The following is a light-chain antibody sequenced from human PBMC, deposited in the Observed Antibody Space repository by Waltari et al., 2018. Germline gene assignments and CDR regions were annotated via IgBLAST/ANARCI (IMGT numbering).Light chain of an antibody. V-gene: IGKV1-33*01. J-gene: IGKJ2*01. CDR1: QDISNY. Sequence: DIQMTQSPSSLSASVGTRVTITCQASQDISNYLSWFQQKPGKAPKLLIYDASTLKTGVPSRFSGSGSGTHFTFTINSLQPEDFATYSCQHYDALPYTFGQGTKLEI. CDR2: DAS. CDR3: QHYDALPYT.